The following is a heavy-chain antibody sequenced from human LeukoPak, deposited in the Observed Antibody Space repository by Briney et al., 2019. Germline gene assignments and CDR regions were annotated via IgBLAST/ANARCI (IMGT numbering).Heavy chain of an antibody. CDR3: ASSATTPGGFDY. D-gene: IGHD3-16*01. CDR2: IADGGTT. J-gene: IGHJ4*02. CDR1: GFTVSRYY. Sequence: GGSLRLSCAASGFTVSRYYMTWVRQAPGKGLDWVSVIADGGTTNYADSVEGRFTISRDNSKNTLYLQVNSLRAEDTAVYYCASSATTPGGFDYWGQGTLVTVSS. V-gene: IGHV3-66*01.